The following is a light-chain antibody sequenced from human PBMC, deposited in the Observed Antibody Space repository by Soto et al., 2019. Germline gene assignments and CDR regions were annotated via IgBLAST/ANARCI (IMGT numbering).Light chain of an antibody. CDR3: QKYNSAPRT. CDR2: AAS. V-gene: IGKV1-27*01. J-gene: IGKJ5*01. CDR1: QGISNY. Sequence: DIQMTQSPSSLSASVGDIVTITFRASQGISNYLAWYQQKPGKVPKLLIYAASTLQSGVPSRFSGSGSGTDFTLTISSLQPEDVATYYCQKYNSAPRTFGQGTRLEIK.